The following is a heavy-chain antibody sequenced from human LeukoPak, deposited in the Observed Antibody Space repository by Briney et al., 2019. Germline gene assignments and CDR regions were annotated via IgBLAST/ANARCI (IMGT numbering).Heavy chain of an antibody. CDR3: AKVLGQYYYYYMDV. D-gene: IGHD3-16*01. Sequence: GGSLGLSCAASGFTFSSYGMHWVRQAPGKGLEWVAVIWYDGSNKYYADSVKGRFTISRDNSKNTLYLQMNSLRAEDTAVYYCAKVLGQYYYYYMDVWGKGTTVTVSS. V-gene: IGHV3-33*06. CDR2: IWYDGSNK. CDR1: GFTFSSYG. J-gene: IGHJ6*03.